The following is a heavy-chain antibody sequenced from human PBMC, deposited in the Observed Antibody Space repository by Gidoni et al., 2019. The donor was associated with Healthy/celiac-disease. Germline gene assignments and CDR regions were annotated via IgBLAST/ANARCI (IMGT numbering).Heavy chain of an antibody. V-gene: IGHV3-30*18. CDR3: AKDLEEMATIPPGDY. CDR1: GSTFSRYG. J-gene: IGHJ4*02. CDR2: ISYDGSNK. Sequence: QVQLVESGGGVVQPGRSLRISCAATGSTFSRYGMHWVPQAPGKGLVWLAVISYDGSNKYYADSVKGRFTISRDNSKNTLYLQMNSLRAEDTAVYYCAKDLEEMATIPPGDYWGQGTLVTVSS. D-gene: IGHD5-12*01.